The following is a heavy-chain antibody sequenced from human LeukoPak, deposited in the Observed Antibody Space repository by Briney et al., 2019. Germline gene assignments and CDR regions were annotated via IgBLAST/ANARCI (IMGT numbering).Heavy chain of an antibody. J-gene: IGHJ4*02. CDR2: MNPNSGNT. Sequence: GASVKVSCKASGYTFTRYDINWVRQATGQGLEWMGWMNPNSGNTGYAQKFQGRVTMTEDTSTDTAYMELSSLRSEDTAVYYCATGVLPDYFDYWGQGTLVTVSS. D-gene: IGHD3-16*01. V-gene: IGHV1-8*01. CDR3: ATGVLPDYFDY. CDR1: GYTFTRYD.